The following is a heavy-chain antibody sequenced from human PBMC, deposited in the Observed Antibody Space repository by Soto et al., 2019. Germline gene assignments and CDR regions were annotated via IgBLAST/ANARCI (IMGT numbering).Heavy chain of an antibody. CDR1: GFMFSSYA. CDR3: AKGSAGSRPYYFDY. Sequence: GGSLRLSCAASGFMFSSYATSWVRQAPGKGLEWFSAISDSGSSTYHADSVKGRFTISRDNTENTLYLQMNSLRAEDTAVYYCAKGSAGSRPYYFDYWGQGTQVTVSS. D-gene: IGHD6-13*01. CDR2: ISDSGSST. V-gene: IGHV3-23*05. J-gene: IGHJ4*02.